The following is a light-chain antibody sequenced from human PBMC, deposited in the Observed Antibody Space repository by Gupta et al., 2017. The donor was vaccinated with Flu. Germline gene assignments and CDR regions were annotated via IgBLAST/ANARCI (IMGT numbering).Light chain of an antibody. CDR1: QSVGSN. Sequence: EIMMTQSPGTLSVSPGERATLSCRASQSVGSNLAWYQQRPGQAPRLLIYGSFKRPTGIPARFIGRGSGTEFTLTSSSLKSEDFAVYYGQQYKDWPPEYTFGQGTRLDIK. CDR2: GSF. CDR3: QQYKDWPPEYT. J-gene: IGKJ2*01. V-gene: IGKV3-15*01.